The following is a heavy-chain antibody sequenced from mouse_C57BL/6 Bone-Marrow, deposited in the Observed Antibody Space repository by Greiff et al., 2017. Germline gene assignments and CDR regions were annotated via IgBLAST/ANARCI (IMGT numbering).Heavy chain of an antibody. CDR3: ARDPITTVVNFDV. CDR2: IDPSDSYT. V-gene: IGHV1-50*01. Sequence: QVQLQQPGAELVKPGASVKLSCKASGYTFTSYWMQWVQQKPGQGLEWIGEIDPSDSYTNYNQKFKGKATLTVDTSSSTAYMQRSSLTSEDAAVYYCARDPITTVVNFDVWGTGTTVTVSS. D-gene: IGHD1-1*01. CDR1: GYTFTSYW. J-gene: IGHJ1*03.